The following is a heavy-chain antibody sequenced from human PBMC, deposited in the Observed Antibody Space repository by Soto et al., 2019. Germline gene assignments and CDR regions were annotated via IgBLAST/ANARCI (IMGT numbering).Heavy chain of an antibody. Sequence: PGGSLRLSCAASGFTFSSYSMNWVRQAPGKGLEWVSSISSSSSYIYYADSVKGRFTISRDNSKNSLYLQMNSLRTEDTALYYCAKDKSDDFWSGYSMDVWGQGTTVTVSS. CDR1: GFTFSSYS. J-gene: IGHJ6*02. V-gene: IGHV3-21*04. CDR2: ISSSSSYI. CDR3: AKDKSDDFWSGYSMDV. D-gene: IGHD3-3*01.